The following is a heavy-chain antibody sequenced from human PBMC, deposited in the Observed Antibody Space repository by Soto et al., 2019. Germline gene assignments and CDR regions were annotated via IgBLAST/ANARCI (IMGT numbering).Heavy chain of an antibody. J-gene: IGHJ4*02. D-gene: IGHD2-15*01. V-gene: IGHV3-30*18. CDR2: ISYDGSNK. CDR3: AKHWVDSFDY. CDR1: GFTFSSYD. Sequence: QVQLVESGGGVVQPGRSLRLSCAASGFTFSSYDIHWVRQAPGKGLEWVAVISYDGSNKYFADSVKGRFTISRDNSKNTLYLQMNSLRAEDTAVYYCAKHWVDSFDYWGQGTLVTVSS.